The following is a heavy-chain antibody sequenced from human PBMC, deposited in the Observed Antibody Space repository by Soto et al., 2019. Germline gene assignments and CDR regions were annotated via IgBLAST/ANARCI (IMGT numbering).Heavy chain of an antibody. Sequence: PGGSLRLSCAASGFTFSSYGMHWVRQAPGKGLEWVAVISYDGSNKYYADSVKGRFTISRDNSKNTLYLQMNSLRAEDTAVYYCAKPKPYYYGSGSYFYYFDYWGQGTLVTVSS. CDR2: ISYDGSNK. D-gene: IGHD3-10*01. V-gene: IGHV3-30*18. CDR1: GFTFSSYG. J-gene: IGHJ4*02. CDR3: AKPKPYYYGSGSYFYYFDY.